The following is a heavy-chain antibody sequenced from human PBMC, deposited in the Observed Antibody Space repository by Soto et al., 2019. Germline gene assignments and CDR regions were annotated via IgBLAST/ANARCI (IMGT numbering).Heavy chain of an antibody. J-gene: IGHJ4*02. Sequence: QVHLVESGGGVVQPGRSLRLSCAASGFTFSSYAMHWVRRTPGKGLECVALISYDGINKYYADSVKGRFTVSRDNSKSTLYLQMNSLSAEYMAVYYCVKDGVSGWSDYFFDFWGQGTLVTVSS. V-gene: IGHV3-30*18. D-gene: IGHD6-19*01. CDR2: ISYDGINK. CDR1: GFTFSSYA. CDR3: VKDGVSGWSDYFFDF.